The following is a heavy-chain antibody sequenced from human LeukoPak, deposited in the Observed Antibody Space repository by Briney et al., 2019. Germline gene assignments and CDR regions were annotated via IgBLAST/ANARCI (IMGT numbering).Heavy chain of an antibody. J-gene: IGHJ4*02. CDR1: GGSISSGGYY. V-gene: IGHV4-31*03. D-gene: IGHD3-10*01. Sequence: SETLSLTCTVSGGSISSGGYYWSWIRQHPGRGLEWIGYIYYSGSTYYNPSLKSRLTISVDTSKNQFSLKLSSVTAADTAVYYCARVFGDSLWFGELFPPYYCDYWGQGTLVTVSS. CDR3: ARVFGDSLWFGELFPPYYCDY. CDR2: IYYSGST.